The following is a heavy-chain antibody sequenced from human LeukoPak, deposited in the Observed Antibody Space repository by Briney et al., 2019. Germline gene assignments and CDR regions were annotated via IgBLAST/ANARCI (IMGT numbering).Heavy chain of an antibody. CDR1: GFTFDDYA. Sequence: GGSLRLSCAASGFTFDDYAMHWVRQAPGKGLEWVSGISWNSGSIGYADSVKGRFTISRDNAKNSLYLQMNSLRAEDTALYYCAKDMAPRIAAADDYYYGMDVWGQGTTVTVSS. CDR2: ISWNSGSI. CDR3: AKDMAPRIAAADDYYYGMDV. J-gene: IGHJ6*02. D-gene: IGHD6-13*01. V-gene: IGHV3-9*01.